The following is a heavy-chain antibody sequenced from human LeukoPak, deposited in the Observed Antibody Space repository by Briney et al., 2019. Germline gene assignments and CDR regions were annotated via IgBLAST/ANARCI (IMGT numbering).Heavy chain of an antibody. CDR2: MNPNSGNT. CDR3: ARMSVAAKGGLDY. D-gene: IGHD6-19*01. V-gene: IGHV1-8*03. Sequence: EASVKVSCKASGYTFTSYDINWVRQATGQRLEWMGWMNPNSGNTGYAQKFQGRVTITRNTSISTAYIELSSLRSEDTAVYYCARMSVAAKGGLDYWGQGTLVTVSS. CDR1: GYTFTSYD. J-gene: IGHJ4*02.